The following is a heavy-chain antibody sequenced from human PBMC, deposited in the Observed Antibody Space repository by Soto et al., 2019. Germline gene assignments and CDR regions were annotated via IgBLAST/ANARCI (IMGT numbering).Heavy chain of an antibody. J-gene: IGHJ4*02. CDR2: IYYTGTT. CDR3: ARLGGYYQAFDSWGQGTLVTVSSGKRKKASVKVSCKASGYTFTSCYFDY. Sequence: SETLSLTCTVSGGSIRDHYWGWIRQSPGKGLEWIGYIYYTGTTKYNPSLKSRVTISVDSSKNQFSLKLDSVTAADTAVYYCARLGGYYQAFDSWGQGTLVTVSSGKRKKASVKVSCKASGYTFTSCYFDYWGQGTLVTVSS. V-gene: IGHV4-59*08. CDR1: GGSIRDHY. D-gene: IGHD3-22*01.